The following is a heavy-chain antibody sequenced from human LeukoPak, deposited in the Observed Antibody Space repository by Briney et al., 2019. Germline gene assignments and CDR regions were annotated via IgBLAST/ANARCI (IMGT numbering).Heavy chain of an antibody. D-gene: IGHD2-15*01. V-gene: IGHV4-34*01. CDR3: ARGAMRYSDYYYYGMDV. CDR2: INHSGST. J-gene: IGHJ6*02. Sequence: PSETLSLTCAVYGGSFSGYYCSWIRQPPGKGLGWIGEINHSGSTNYNPSLKSRVTISVDTSKNQFSLKLSAVTAADRAVYYCARGAMRYSDYYYYGMDVWGQGTTVTVSS. CDR1: GGSFSGYY.